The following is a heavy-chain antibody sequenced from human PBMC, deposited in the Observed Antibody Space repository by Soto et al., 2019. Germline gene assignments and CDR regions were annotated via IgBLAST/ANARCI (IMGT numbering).Heavy chain of an antibody. V-gene: IGHV4-31*03. Sequence: SETLSLTCTVSGGSISSGGYYWSWIRQHPGKGLEWIGYIYYSGSTYYNPSLKSRVTISVDTSKNQFSLKLSSVTAADTAVYYCARVVGDCGGDCYSQWYFDYWGQGTLVTVSS. CDR1: GGSISSGGYY. D-gene: IGHD2-21*02. CDR3: ARVVGDCGGDCYSQWYFDY. J-gene: IGHJ4*02. CDR2: IYYSGST.